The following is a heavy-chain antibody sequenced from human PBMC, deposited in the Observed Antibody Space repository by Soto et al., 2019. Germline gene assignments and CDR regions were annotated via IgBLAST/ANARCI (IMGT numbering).Heavy chain of an antibody. V-gene: IGHV4-34*01. Sequence: QVQLQQWGAGLLKPSETLSLNCAVYGGSFSGYCWSWIRQPPGKGLEWIGEINDSGGTNYNPSLKRRVSISVDTSKNQFSLNLSSVTAADTAVYHCARGRKAYSSSRYVDWGQGPRVTGSS. CDR3: ARGRKAYSSSRYVD. J-gene: IGHJ1*01. D-gene: IGHD6-13*01. CDR1: GGSFSGYC. CDR2: INDSGGT.